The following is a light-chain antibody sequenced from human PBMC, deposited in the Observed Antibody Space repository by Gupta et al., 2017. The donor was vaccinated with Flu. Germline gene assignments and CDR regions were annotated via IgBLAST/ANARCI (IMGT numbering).Light chain of an antibody. J-gene: IGKJ1*01. CDR1: QSVSSN. V-gene: IGKV3-15*01. Sequence: EIVMTQSPATLSVSPGERATLSCRASQSVSSNFAWYQQKPGQAPRLLIYGASTRATVIPSRCSGSGSGTEFTLTISSLQSVYFSVCYCQQYNNWPWTFGQGTKVEIK. CDR3: QQYNNWPWT. CDR2: GAS.